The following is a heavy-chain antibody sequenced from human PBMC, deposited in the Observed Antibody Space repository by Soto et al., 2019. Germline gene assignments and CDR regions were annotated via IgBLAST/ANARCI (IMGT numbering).Heavy chain of an antibody. D-gene: IGHD2-21*02. CDR3: AKVVGDSKPSFVDY. Sequence: GGSLRLSCAASGFTFSCYAMSWVRQAPGKGLEWVSAISGSGGSTYYADSVKGRFTISRDNSKNTLYLQMNSLRAEDTAVYYCAKVVGDSKPSFVDYWGQVSLVTVAS. J-gene: IGHJ4*02. CDR1: GFTFSCYA. V-gene: IGHV3-23*01. CDR2: ISGSGGST.